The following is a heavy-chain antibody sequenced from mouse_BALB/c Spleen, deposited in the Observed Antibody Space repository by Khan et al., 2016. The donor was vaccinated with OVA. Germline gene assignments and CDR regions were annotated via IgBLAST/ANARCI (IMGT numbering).Heavy chain of an antibody. J-gene: IGHJ3*01. V-gene: IGHV1-4*01. Sequence: QVQLQQSGAELARPGASVKMSCKTSGYTFTSYTIHWIKLRPGQGLEWIGYINPNNGYTNYNQKFKDKATLTADKSSTTVYMQLSSLTSDDSAIYSCVRDGAYYRNGGWFAYWGQGTLVTVSA. CDR3: VRDGAYYRNGGWFAY. CDR1: GYTFTSYT. CDR2: INPNNGYT. D-gene: IGHD2-14*01.